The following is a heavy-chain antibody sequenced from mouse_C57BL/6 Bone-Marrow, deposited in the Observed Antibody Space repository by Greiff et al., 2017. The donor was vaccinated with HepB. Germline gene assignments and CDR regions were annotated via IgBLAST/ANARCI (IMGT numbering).Heavy chain of an antibody. V-gene: IGHV5-12*01. CDR3: ARQNYSNYAMDY. CDR1: GFTFSDYY. CDR2: ISNGGGST. J-gene: IGHJ4*01. D-gene: IGHD2-5*01. Sequence: EVQRQESGGGLVQPGGSLKLSCAASGFTFSDYYMYWVRQTPEKRLEWVAYISNGGGSTYYPDTVKGRFTISRDNAKNTLYLQMSRLKSEDTAMYYCARQNYSNYAMDYWGQGTSVTVSS.